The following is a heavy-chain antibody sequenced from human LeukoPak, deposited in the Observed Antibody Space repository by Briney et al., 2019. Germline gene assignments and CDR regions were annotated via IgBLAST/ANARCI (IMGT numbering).Heavy chain of an antibody. D-gene: IGHD3-3*01. CDR3: ATRRKGGVVRYYYYYMDV. Sequence: GGSLRLSCAASGFTFSSYAMSWVRQAPGKGLEWVSAISGSGGSTYYADSVKGRFTISRDNSKNTLYLQMNSLRAGDTAVYYCATRRKGGVVRYYYYYMDVWGKGTTVTVSS. V-gene: IGHV3-23*01. J-gene: IGHJ6*03. CDR2: ISGSGGST. CDR1: GFTFSSYA.